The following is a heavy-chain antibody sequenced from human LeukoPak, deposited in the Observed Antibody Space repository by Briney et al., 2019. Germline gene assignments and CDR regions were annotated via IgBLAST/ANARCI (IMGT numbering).Heavy chain of an antibody. CDR1: GGSISSGGYS. CDR2: IYHSGST. D-gene: IGHD3-10*01. Sequence: PSETLSLTCAVSGGSISSGGYSWSWIRQPPGKGLEWIGYIYHSGSTYYNPSLKSRVTISVDRSKNQFSLKLSSVTAADTAVYYCARASGVGIAFDYWGQGTLVTVSS. V-gene: IGHV4-30-2*01. CDR3: ARASGVGIAFDY. J-gene: IGHJ4*02.